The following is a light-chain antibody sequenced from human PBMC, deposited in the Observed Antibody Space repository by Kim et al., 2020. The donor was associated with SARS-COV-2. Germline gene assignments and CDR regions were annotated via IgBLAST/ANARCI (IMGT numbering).Light chain of an antibody. CDR3: QQYYSTLT. Sequence: RATINCKSSQSVLYSSNNQNYLAWYQQKPGQPAKLLIYWASTRETVVPDRFGGSGSGTDFTLTISGLQAEDVAIYYCQQYYSTLTFGGGTKVEIK. CDR1: QSVLYSSNNQNY. CDR2: WAS. J-gene: IGKJ4*01. V-gene: IGKV4-1*01.